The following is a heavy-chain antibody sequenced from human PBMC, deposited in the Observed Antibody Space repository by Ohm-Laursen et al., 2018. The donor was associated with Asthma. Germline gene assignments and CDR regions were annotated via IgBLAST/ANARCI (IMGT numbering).Heavy chain of an antibody. V-gene: IGHV4-59*02. CDR1: GGSVSGYY. CDR3: ARLDWAQSMFDS. J-gene: IGHJ4*02. CDR2: MFSSGGA. Sequence: TLSLTCAVFGGSVSGYYWTWVRQPPGRELEWIAYMFSSGGANYNPSLKSRVPLSTDTSTNQVSLRLSSVTAADTAVYFCARLDWAQSMFDSWGQGTLVTVSS. D-gene: IGHD3-9*01.